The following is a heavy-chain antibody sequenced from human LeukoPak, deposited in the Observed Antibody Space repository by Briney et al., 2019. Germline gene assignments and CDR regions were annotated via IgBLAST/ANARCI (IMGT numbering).Heavy chain of an antibody. CDR1: GFTFSSYA. CDR2: ISGSGGST. J-gene: IGHJ4*02. Sequence: GGSLRLSCAASGFTFSSYAMSWVRQAPGKGLEWVPAISGSGGSTYYADSVKGRFTISRDNSKNTLYLQMNSLRAEDTAVYYCAKVKAYYYDSSGYYYFDYWGQGTLVTVSS. D-gene: IGHD3-22*01. V-gene: IGHV3-23*01. CDR3: AKVKAYYYDSSGYYYFDY.